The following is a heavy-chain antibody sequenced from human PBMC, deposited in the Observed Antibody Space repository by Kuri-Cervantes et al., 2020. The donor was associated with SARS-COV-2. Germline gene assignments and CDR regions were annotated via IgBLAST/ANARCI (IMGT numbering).Heavy chain of an antibody. Sequence: GESLKTSCAASGFTFSSYWMSWVHQAPGKGLEWVANIKQDGSEKYYVDSVKGRFTISRDNAKNSLYLQMNSLRAEDTAVYYCARDLHDCSGGSCYYYYYGMDVWGQGTTVTVSS. CDR1: GFTFSSYW. CDR3: ARDLHDCSGGSCYYYYYGMDV. J-gene: IGHJ6*02. V-gene: IGHV3-7*01. D-gene: IGHD2-15*01. CDR2: IKQDGSEK.